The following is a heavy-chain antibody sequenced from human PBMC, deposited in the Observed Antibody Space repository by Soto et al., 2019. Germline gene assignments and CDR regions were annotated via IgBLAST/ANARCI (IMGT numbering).Heavy chain of an antibody. D-gene: IGHD3-10*01. V-gene: IGHV3-23*01. CDR2: ISGSGGST. CDR1: GFTFSSYA. J-gene: IGHJ6*02. Sequence: GGSLRLSCAASGFTFSSYAMSWVRQAPGKGLEWVSAISGSGGSTYYADSVKGRFTISRDNSKNTLYLQMNSLRAEDTAVYYCAKAGGGSGSYYQIYYYHYGMDVWGQGTTVTVSS. CDR3: AKAGGGSGSYYQIYYYHYGMDV.